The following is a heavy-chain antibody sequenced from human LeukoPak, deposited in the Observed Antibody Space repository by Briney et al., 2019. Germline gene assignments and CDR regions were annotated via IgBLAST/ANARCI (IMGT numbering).Heavy chain of an antibody. J-gene: IGHJ3*02. CDR1: GGSISSYY. V-gene: IGHV4-59*01. D-gene: IGHD1-1*01. CDR3: ARGVRGGWGSARYELEAFDI. Sequence: PSETLSLTCTVSGGSISSYYWSWIRQPPGKGLEWIGYIYYSGSTNYNPSLTSRVTISVDTSKNQFSLKLSSVTAADTAVYYCARGVRGGWGSARYELEAFDIWGQGTMVTVSS. CDR2: IYYSGST.